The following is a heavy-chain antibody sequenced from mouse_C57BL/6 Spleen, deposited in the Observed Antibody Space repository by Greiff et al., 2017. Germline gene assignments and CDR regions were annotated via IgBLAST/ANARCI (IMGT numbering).Heavy chain of an antibody. CDR3: ARDEDYDGDARDY. CDR1: GYTFTSYW. V-gene: IGHV1-64*01. D-gene: IGHD2-4*01. J-gene: IGHJ4*01. CDR2: IHPNSGST. Sequence: QVQLQQPGAELVKPGASVKLSCTASGYTFTSYWMHWVKQRPGQGLEWIGMIHPNSGSTNYNEKFKSKATLTVDKSSTTDYMQLSSLTSEDSAVYYYARDEDYDGDARDYWGQGTSVTVSS.